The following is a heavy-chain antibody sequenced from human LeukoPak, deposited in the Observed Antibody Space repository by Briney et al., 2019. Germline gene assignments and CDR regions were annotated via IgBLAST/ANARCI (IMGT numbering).Heavy chain of an antibody. CDR3: ARAMVYATYFDY. CDR1: GGSISSGGYY. CDR2: IYYGGST. J-gene: IGHJ4*02. V-gene: IGHV4-31*03. D-gene: IGHD2-8*01. Sequence: SETLSLTCTVSGGSISSGGYYWSWIRQHPGKGLEWIGYIYYGGSTYYNPSLKSRVTISVDTSKNQFSLKLSSVTAADTAVYYCARAMVYATYFDYWGQGTLVAVSS.